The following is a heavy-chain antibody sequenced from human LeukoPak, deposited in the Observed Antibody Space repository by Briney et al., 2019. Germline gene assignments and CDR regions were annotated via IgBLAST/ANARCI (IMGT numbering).Heavy chain of an antibody. CDR3: ARGRFAQY. Sequence: KPSETLSLTCAVYGGSFSGYYWSWIRQPPGKGLEWIGEINHSGSTNYNPSLKSRVTISVDTSKNQFSLKLSSVTAADTAVYYCARGRFAQYWGRGTLVTVSS. V-gene: IGHV4-34*01. J-gene: IGHJ4*02. D-gene: IGHD3-16*01. CDR1: GGSFSGYY. CDR2: INHSGST.